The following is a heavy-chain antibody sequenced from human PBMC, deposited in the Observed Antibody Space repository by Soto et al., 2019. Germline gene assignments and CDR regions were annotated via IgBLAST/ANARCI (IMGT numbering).Heavy chain of an antibody. D-gene: IGHD3-10*01. V-gene: IGHV5-51*01. J-gene: IGHJ3*01. CDR3: ARLPGVRGGFDVFNV. Sequence: PGESLKISCKGSGYSFAGYWIGWVRQMPRKGLDWMGVIYPGDSDTRYSPSFHGQVTISADKSISTAYLQWSSLKASDTAMYFCARLPGVRGGFDVFNVWGQGTMVTVSS. CDR2: IYPGDSDT. CDR1: GYSFAGYW.